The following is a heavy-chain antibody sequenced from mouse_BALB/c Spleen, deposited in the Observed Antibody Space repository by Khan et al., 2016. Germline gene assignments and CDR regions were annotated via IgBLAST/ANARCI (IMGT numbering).Heavy chain of an antibody. Sequence: EVQLVESGPGLVKPSQSLSLSCTASGYSITSDYAWNWIRQFPGNKLEWMGYISYSGNTSYNPSLKRRISITRDTSKNQFFLLLNSVTPEDTSTXYSARARNWGVWYIDVWGAGTTVTVSS. CDR2: ISYSGNT. V-gene: IGHV3-2*02. CDR1: GYSITSDYA. D-gene: IGHD4-1*01. CDR3: ARARNWGVWYIDV. J-gene: IGHJ1*01.